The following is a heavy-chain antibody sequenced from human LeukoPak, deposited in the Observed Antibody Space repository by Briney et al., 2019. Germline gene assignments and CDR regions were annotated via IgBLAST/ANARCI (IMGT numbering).Heavy chain of an antibody. D-gene: IGHD2-2*01. V-gene: IGHV1-69*05. CDR2: IIPIFGTA. J-gene: IGHJ4*02. CDR1: GGTFRSYA. Sequence: SVKVSCKASGGTFRSYAISWLRQAPGQGLEWMGGIIPIFGTANYAQKFQGRVTITTDESTSTAYMELSSLRSEDTAVYYCAILPGYCSSTSCWRGFDYWGQGTLVTVAS. CDR3: AILPGYCSSTSCWRGFDY.